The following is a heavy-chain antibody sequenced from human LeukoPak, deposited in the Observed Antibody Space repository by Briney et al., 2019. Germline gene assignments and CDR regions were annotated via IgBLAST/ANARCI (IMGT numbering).Heavy chain of an antibody. V-gene: IGHV1-8*03. D-gene: IGHD2-2*01. Sequence: GASVKVSCKASGYTFTSYDINWVRQATGQGLEWMGWMNPNSGNTDYAQKFQGRVTITRNTSISTAYMELSSLRSEDTAVYYCARGAIVVVPAARGYPYYYYMDVWGKGTTVTVSS. CDR2: MNPNSGNT. J-gene: IGHJ6*03. CDR1: GYTFTSYD. CDR3: ARGAIVVVPAARGYPYYYYMDV.